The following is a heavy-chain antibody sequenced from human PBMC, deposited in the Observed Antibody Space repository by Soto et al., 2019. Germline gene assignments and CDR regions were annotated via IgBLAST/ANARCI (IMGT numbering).Heavy chain of an antibody. J-gene: IGHJ4*02. CDR1: GFTFSSYG. CDR2: ISYDGSNK. CDR3: AKDPLWFGELLGGEVGDDY. Sequence: QVQLVESGGGVVQPGRSLRLSCAASGFTFSSYGMHWVRQAPGKGLEWVAVISYDGSNKYYADSVKGRFTISRDNSKNTLYLQMNSLRAEDTAVYYCAKDPLWFGELLGGEVGDDYWGQGTLVTVSS. V-gene: IGHV3-30*18. D-gene: IGHD3-10*01.